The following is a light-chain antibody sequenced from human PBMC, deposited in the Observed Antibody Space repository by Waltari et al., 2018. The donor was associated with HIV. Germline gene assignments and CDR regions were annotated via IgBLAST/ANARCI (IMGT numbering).Light chain of an antibody. J-gene: IGLJ3*02. Sequence: QSVLTQPPSASGTPGQRVTISCSGSTSNIGNNDVYWFQHLPGTAPKLLIYRNNQRPSGVPDRFTGSKSGTSASLAISGLRSEDEADYYCDAWDNSLSGRVFGGGTKLTVL. CDR2: RNN. CDR3: DAWDNSLSGRV. CDR1: TSNIGNND. V-gene: IGLV1-47*01.